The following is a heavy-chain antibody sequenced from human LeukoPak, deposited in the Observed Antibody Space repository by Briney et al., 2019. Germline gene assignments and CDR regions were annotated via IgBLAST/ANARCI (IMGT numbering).Heavy chain of an antibody. CDR3: ARGDYYGSGSYYVY. D-gene: IGHD3-10*01. J-gene: IGHJ4*02. CDR2: IYAGDSDT. CDR1: GYIFPNYW. V-gene: IGHV5-51*01. Sequence: GESLKISCKGSGYIFPNYWLGWVRQMPGKGLEWMGFIYAGDSDTTYSPSFQGQVTISADKSISTAYLQWSSLEASDTAMYYCARGDYYGSGSYYVYWGQGTLVTVSS.